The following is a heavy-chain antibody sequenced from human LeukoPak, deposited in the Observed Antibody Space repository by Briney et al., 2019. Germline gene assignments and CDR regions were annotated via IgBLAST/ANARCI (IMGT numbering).Heavy chain of an antibody. CDR1: GGSISSDNW. J-gene: IGHJ4*02. CDR2: IYHSGST. CDR3: ARDLVDSGGYYFDY. Sequence: SETLSLTCAVSGGSISSDNWWTWLRQPQGKGLEWIGQIYHSGSTNYSPSLKSRVTISVDKPKNHLSLKLSSVTAADTAIYYCARDLVDSGGYYFDYWGQGTLVTVSS. D-gene: IGHD3-22*01. V-gene: IGHV4-4*02.